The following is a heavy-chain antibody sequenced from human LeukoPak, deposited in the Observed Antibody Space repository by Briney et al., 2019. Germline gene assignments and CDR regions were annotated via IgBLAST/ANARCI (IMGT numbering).Heavy chain of an antibody. CDR2: ISSSSSYI. V-gene: IGHV3-21*01. Sequence: GGSLRLSCAASGFTFSSCSMNWVRQAPGKGLEWVSSISSSSSYIYYADSVKGRFTISRDNAKNSLYLQMNSLRAEDTAVYYCAREGGLQLWGFGYWGQGTLVTVSS. CDR1: GFTFSSCS. CDR3: AREGGLQLWGFGY. D-gene: IGHD5-18*01. J-gene: IGHJ4*02.